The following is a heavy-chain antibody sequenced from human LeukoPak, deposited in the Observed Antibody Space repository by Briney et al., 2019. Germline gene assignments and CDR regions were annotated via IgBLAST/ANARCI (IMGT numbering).Heavy chain of an antibody. D-gene: IGHD3-10*01. CDR1: GYTFTGYD. J-gene: IGHJ4*02. CDR2: INPNSGGT. V-gene: IGHV1-2*02. CDR3: ARVVGGNYYGSETDDY. Sequence: ASVKVSCKTSGYTFTGYDMHWVRQAPGQGLEWMGWINPNSGGTNYAQQFQGRVTMTRDTSISTAYMELSSLRSDDTAVYYCARVVGGNYYGSETDDYWGQGTLVTVSS.